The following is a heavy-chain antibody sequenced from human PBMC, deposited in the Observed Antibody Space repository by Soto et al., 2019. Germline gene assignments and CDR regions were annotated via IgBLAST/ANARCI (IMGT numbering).Heavy chain of an antibody. Sequence: GASVKVSCKASGGTFSSYAISWVRQAPGQGLEWMGGIIPIFGTANYAQKFQGRVTITADESTSTAYMELSSLRSEDTAVYYCARLPDSHDLIVAWFDPWGQGTLVTV. V-gene: IGHV1-69*13. CDR2: IIPIFGTA. CDR3: ARLPDSHDLIVAWFDP. J-gene: IGHJ5*02. D-gene: IGHD2-15*01. CDR1: GGTFSSYA.